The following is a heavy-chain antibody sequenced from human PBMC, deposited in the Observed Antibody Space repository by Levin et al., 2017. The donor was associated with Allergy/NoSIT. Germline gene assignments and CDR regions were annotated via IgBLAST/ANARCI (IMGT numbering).Heavy chain of an antibody. D-gene: IGHD2-21*02. V-gene: IGHV3-49*03. CDR3: TRAMIVVVTAVGPNWFDP. CDR2: IRSKAFGGTT. Sequence: GGSLRLSCTASGFTFGDYAMSWFRQAPGKGLEWVGFIRSKAFGGTTEYAASVKGTFTISRDDSKSIAYLQMNSLKTEDTGVYYCTRAMIVVVTAVGPNWFDPWGQGTLVTVSS. J-gene: IGHJ5*02. CDR1: GFTFGDYA.